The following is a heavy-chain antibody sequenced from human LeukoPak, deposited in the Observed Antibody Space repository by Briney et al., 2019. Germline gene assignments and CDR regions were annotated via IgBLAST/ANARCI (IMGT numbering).Heavy chain of an antibody. V-gene: IGHV3-23*01. D-gene: IGHD4-23*01. Sequence: GGSLRLSCAASGFTFSSYAMSWVRQAPGKGLEWVSAISGSGGSTYYADSVKGRFTISRDNSKNTLYLQMNSLRAEDTAVYYCANPAYGGNSGEGDYWGQGTLVTVSS. CDR2: ISGSGGST. CDR1: GFTFSSYA. CDR3: ANPAYGGNSGEGDY. J-gene: IGHJ4*02.